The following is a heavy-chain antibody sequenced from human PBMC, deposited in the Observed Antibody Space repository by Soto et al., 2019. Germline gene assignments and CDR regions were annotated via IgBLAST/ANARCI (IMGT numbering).Heavy chain of an antibody. Sequence: SETLSLTCTVSGGSISNRDYFWGWVRQPPGKSLECVGYIHYTGSTYYDPSLRDRLTISLDTAKNQISLNLMSVTAADTAVYFCVRTPLMFYDNYAYPNWFDPWGQGTLVTVSS. CDR3: VRTPLMFYDNYAYPNWFDP. J-gene: IGHJ5*02. CDR2: IHYTGST. CDR1: GGSISNRDYF. D-gene: IGHD3-16*01. V-gene: IGHV4-30-4*02.